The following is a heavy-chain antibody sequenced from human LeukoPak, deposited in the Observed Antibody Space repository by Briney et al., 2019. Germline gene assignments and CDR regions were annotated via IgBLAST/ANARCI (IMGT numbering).Heavy chain of an antibody. CDR2: IKQDGSEK. CDR3: ARDLTMIVVVFGLGYFDY. V-gene: IGHV3-7*01. D-gene: IGHD3-22*01. Sequence: GGSLSLSCAASGFTFSSYWMSWVRQAPGKGLEWVANIKQDGSEKYNVDSVKGRFTISRDNAKNSLYLQMNSLRAEDTAVYYCARDLTMIVVVFGLGYFDYWGQGTLVTVSS. CDR1: GFTFSSYW. J-gene: IGHJ4*02.